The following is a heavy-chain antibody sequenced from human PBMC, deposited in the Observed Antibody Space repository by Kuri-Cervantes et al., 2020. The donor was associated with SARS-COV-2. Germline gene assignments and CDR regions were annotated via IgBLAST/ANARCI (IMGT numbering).Heavy chain of an antibody. CDR2: MYYGGNT. V-gene: IGHV4-59*08. CDR3: ARGAHHIRFRGEIDY. CDR1: GGSISGYF. D-gene: IGHD3-3*01. Sequence: GSLRLSCGVSGGSISGYFWTWIRQSPQKGLEWIGYMYYGGNTNYNPFLESRVTISLDMSRNHFSLRLNSMTAADTALYYCARGAHHIRFRGEIDYWSQGALVTVSS. J-gene: IGHJ4*02.